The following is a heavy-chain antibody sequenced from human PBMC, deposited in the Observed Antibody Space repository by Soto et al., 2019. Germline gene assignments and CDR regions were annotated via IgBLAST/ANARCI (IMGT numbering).Heavy chain of an antibody. CDR1: GGTFSSYA. D-gene: IGHD3-9*01. Sequence: QVQLVQSGAEVKKPGSSVKVSCKASGGTFSSYAISWVRQAPGQGLEWMGGIIPIFGTANYAQKFQGRVTITADESTSTAYMELSSLRSEDTAVYYCARRRSHYDILTGRGEYFDYWGQGTLVTVSS. CDR3: ARRRSHYDILTGRGEYFDY. V-gene: IGHV1-69*12. CDR2: IIPIFGTA. J-gene: IGHJ4*02.